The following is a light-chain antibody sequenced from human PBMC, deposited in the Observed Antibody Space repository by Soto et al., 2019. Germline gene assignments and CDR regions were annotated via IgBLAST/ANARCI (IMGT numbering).Light chain of an antibody. J-gene: IGLJ2*01. CDR3: AAWDDSLNGVV. Sequence: QPVLTQPPSASGTPGQRVTISCSGSSSNIGSNTVNWYQQLPGTAPKLLIYSNNQRPSGVPDRFSGSKSGTSAYLAISGLQSEDESDYYCAAWDDSLNGVVFGGGTKLT. V-gene: IGLV1-44*01. CDR2: SNN. CDR1: SSNIGSNT.